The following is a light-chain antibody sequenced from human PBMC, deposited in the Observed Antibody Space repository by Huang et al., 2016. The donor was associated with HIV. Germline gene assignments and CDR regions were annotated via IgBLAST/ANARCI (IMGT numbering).Light chain of an antibody. J-gene: IGKJ1*01. CDR3: QQYKSYPWT. CDR2: EVS. Sequence: DIQMTQTPSTLAASVGDRVTITCRASPSISPWLAWFQQKPGKAPKLLIFEVSNLESGVPSRFSGSGSGSEFTLTINSLQPDDLATYYCQQYKSYPWTFGQGTKVEI. V-gene: IGKV1-5*01. CDR1: PSISPW.